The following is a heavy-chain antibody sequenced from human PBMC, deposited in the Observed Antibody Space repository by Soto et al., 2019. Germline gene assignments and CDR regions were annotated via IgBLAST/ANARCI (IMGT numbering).Heavy chain of an antibody. CDR1: VDTFTNFG. CDR2: INPSDSST. V-gene: IGHV1-46*01. J-gene: IGHJ4*02. CDR3: ARRGSAFDY. Sequence: ASVKVSCKASVDTFTNFGVTWVRQAPGQGLEWMGIINPSDSSTSYAQKFQGRVTMTRDTSTTTVYMDLSSLRSEDTAVYYCARRGSAFDYWGQGTLVTVSS.